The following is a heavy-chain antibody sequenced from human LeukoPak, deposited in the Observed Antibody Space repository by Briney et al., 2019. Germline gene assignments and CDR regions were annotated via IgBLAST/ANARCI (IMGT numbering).Heavy chain of an antibody. V-gene: IGHV1-18*01. Sequence: GASVKVSCKGSDYTFTSYGISWVRQAPGQGLEWMGWISAYNGNTNYAQKLQGRVTMTTDTSTSTAYMELRSLRSDDTAVYYCARAAGDYGDYDYFYYMDVWGKGTTVTISS. J-gene: IGHJ6*03. CDR1: DYTFTSYG. D-gene: IGHD4-17*01. CDR3: ARAAGDYGDYDYFYYMDV. CDR2: ISAYNGNT.